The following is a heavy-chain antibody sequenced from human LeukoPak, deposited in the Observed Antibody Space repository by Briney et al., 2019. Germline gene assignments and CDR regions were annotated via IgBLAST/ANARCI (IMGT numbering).Heavy chain of an antibody. CDR2: FYTSVSI. V-gene: IGHV4-4*07. J-gene: IGHJ4*02. CDR1: GGSISSYY. CDR3: ARDGTAAGAPFDY. D-gene: IGHD6-13*01. Sequence: SETLSLTCTVSGGSISSYYWSWIRQPAGKGLEWIGRFYTSVSINYNPSLKSRVTMSVDTSKNQFSLKLSPVTAADTAVYYCARDGTAAGAPFDYWGQGTLVTVSS.